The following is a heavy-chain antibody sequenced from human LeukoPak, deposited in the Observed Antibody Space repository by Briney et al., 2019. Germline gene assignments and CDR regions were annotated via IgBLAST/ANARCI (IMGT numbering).Heavy chain of an antibody. V-gene: IGHV1-2*02. Sequence: ASVKVSCKASGYTFTGYYMHWVRQAPGQGLEWMGWINPNSGGTNYAQKFQGRVTMTRGTSISTAYMERSRLRSDDTAVYYWARDSGDSRGWDGDAFDIWGQGTMVTVSS. J-gene: IGHJ3*02. CDR1: GYTFTGYY. CDR2: INPNSGGT. CDR3: ARDSGDSRGWDGDAFDI. D-gene: IGHD6-19*01.